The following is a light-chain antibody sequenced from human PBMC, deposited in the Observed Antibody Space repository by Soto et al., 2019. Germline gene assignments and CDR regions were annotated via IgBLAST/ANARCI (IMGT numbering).Light chain of an antibody. CDR3: QQYGSSPS. V-gene: IGKV3-20*01. Sequence: IVLPQSPGTLSLSPGERATLSCRASQSVSSSYLAWYQQKPGQAPRLLIYGASSRATGIPDRFSGSGSGTDFTLTISRLEPEDFAVYYCQQYGSSPSFGQGTRPEIK. CDR1: QSVSSSY. J-gene: IGKJ5*01. CDR2: GAS.